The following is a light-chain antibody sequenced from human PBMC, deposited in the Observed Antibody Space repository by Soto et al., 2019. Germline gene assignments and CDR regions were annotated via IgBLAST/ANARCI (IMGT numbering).Light chain of an antibody. V-gene: IGKV1-9*01. CDR2: VTS. CDR3: QQHNSYPLT. CDR1: QGLSSY. J-gene: IGKJ4*01. Sequence: IQLTQSPSSLSASVGDRVTITCRASQGLSSYLAWYQQKPGKDPKLLIYVTSTLQSGVPSRFSGSGSGTDFTLTISSLQPEDFATYYCQQHNSYPLTFGGGTKVEIK.